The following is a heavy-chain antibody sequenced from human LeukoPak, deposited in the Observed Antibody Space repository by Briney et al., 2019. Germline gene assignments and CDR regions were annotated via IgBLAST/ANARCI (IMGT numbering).Heavy chain of an antibody. V-gene: IGHV4-30-2*01. Sequence: SETLSLTCAVSGGSISSGGYSWSWIRQPPGKGLEWIGYICHSGSTYYNPSLKSRVTISVDRSKNQFSLKLSSVTAADTAVYYCATFELGMGVIDYWGQGTLVTVSS. CDR3: ATFELGMGVIDY. CDR1: GGSISSGGYS. D-gene: IGHD7-27*01. CDR2: ICHSGST. J-gene: IGHJ4*02.